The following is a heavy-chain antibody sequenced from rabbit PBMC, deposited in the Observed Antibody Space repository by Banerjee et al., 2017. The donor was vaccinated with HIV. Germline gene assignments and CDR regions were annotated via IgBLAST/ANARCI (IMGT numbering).Heavy chain of an antibody. Sequence: QSLQESGGGLFQPGGSLTLTCTASGFSFNNNYVMCWVRQAPGKGLEWIACIYAGRSGTTYYASWAKGRFTISKTSSTTVTLQMTSLTAADTATYFCARDLAGVIGWNFNLWGQGTLVTVS. V-gene: IGHV1S40*01. D-gene: IGHD4-1*01. CDR3: ARDLAGVIGWNFNL. CDR2: IYAGRSGTT. CDR1: GFSFNNNYV. J-gene: IGHJ4*01.